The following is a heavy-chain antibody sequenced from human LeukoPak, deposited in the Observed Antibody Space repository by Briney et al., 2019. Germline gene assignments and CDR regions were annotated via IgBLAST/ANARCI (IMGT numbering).Heavy chain of an antibody. Sequence: GGSLRLSCAASGFTFNSYEMNWVRQSPGKGLEWVSYISGSDSSSGKTESYADSVKGRFTISRDNSKNTLYLQINSLRVEDTAIYYCAKERSAVTTGLFDSWGQGTLVTVSS. CDR1: GFTFNSYE. V-gene: IGHV3-48*03. D-gene: IGHD4-17*01. CDR3: AKERSAVTTGLFDS. CDR2: ISGSDSSSGKTE. J-gene: IGHJ4*02.